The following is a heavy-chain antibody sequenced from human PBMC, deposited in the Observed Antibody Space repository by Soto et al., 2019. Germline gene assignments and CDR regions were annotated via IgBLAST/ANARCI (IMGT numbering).Heavy chain of an antibody. D-gene: IGHD6-13*01. Sequence: SETLSLTCTVSGDSISGSPYFWGWFHQPPGKRLEWIGSIFYDGYTLYTPSLKSRVTISVDTSKNQFSLKLTSVAAADTAIYFCARLPAAVPHYWGQGILVTVSS. CDR3: ARLPAAVPHY. CDR2: IFYDGYT. J-gene: IGHJ4*02. CDR1: GDSISGSPYF. V-gene: IGHV4-39*01.